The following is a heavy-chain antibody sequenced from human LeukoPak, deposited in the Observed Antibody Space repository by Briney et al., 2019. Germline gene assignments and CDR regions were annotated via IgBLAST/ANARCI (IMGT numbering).Heavy chain of an antibody. D-gene: IGHD5-18*01. Sequence: GESLKISCKGSGYSFTSYWIGWVRQMPGKGLEWIGIIYPGDSDTRYSPSFQGQVTTSADNSISTAYLQWSSLKASDTAMYYCARQTPVDTAMVTSMDYWGQGTLVTVSS. CDR2: IYPGDSDT. CDR1: GYSFTSYW. V-gene: IGHV5-51*01. CDR3: ARQTPVDTAMVTSMDY. J-gene: IGHJ4*02.